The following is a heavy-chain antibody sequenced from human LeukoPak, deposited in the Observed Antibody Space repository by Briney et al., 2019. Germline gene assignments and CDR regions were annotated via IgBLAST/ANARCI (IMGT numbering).Heavy chain of an antibody. J-gene: IGHJ4*02. CDR1: GYTLTELS. D-gene: IGHD4-17*01. Sequence: GASVKVSCKVSGYTLTELSMHWVRQAPRKGLEWMGGFDPEDGETIYAQKFQGRVTMTEDTSTDTAYMELSSLRSEDTAVYYCATMTTVTTGRYFDYWGQGTLVTVSS. V-gene: IGHV1-24*01. CDR3: ATMTTVTTGRYFDY. CDR2: FDPEDGET.